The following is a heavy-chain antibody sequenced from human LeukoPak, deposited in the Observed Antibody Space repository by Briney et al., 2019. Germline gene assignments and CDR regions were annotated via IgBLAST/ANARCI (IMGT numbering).Heavy chain of an antibody. J-gene: IGHJ4*02. Sequence: SETLSLTCTVSGGSISSYYWRWIRQPPGKGLEWIGYIYYSGSTNYNPSLKSRVTISVDTSKNQFSLKLSSVTAADTAVYYCARDRSEFDYWGQGTLVTVSS. CDR3: ARDRSEFDY. CDR2: IYYSGST. CDR1: GGSISSYY. V-gene: IGHV4-59*01.